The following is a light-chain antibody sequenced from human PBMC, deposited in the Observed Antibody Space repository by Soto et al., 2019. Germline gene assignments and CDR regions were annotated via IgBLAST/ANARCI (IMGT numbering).Light chain of an antibody. CDR2: GAT. J-gene: IGKJ4*01. V-gene: IGKV1-12*01. CDR1: QVISSW. CDR3: QQANSFPLT. Sequence: IQMTQSPSSVSAAVGDRVTITCRASQVISSWLAWYQQRPGTAPKLLIYGATTLRSGVPSRFSGSESGTEFTLTITSLQPEDSATYYCQQANSFPLTFGGGTKVEVQ.